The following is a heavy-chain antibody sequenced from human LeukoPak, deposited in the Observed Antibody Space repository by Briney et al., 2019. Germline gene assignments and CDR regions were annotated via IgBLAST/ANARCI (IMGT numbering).Heavy chain of an antibody. D-gene: IGHD5-12*01. Sequence: GGSLRLSCAASGFTFSSYGMSWVRQAPGKGLEWVSAISGSGGSTYYADSVKGRFTISRDNSKNTLYLQMNSLRAEDTAVYYCAKDLYSGYLNWFDPWGQGTLVTVSS. CDR1: GFTFSSYG. J-gene: IGHJ5*02. V-gene: IGHV3-23*01. CDR2: ISGSGGST. CDR3: AKDLYSGYLNWFDP.